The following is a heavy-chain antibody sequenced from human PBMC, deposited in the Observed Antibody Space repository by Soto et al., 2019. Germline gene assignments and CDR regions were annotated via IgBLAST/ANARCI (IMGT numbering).Heavy chain of an antibody. D-gene: IGHD6-19*01. CDR1: GYTFTSYD. CDR3: AARVSVAGPAIDY. J-gene: IGHJ4*02. Sequence: QVQVVQSGAEVKKPGASVKVSCKASGYTFTSYDIHWVRQATGQGLEWMGWMNPYSGNIGYAQKFQDRVTITADGSTNTVYMELSSLTSEDTALYYCAARVSVAGPAIDYWGQGTRVTVSS. CDR2: MNPYSGNI. V-gene: IGHV1-8*01.